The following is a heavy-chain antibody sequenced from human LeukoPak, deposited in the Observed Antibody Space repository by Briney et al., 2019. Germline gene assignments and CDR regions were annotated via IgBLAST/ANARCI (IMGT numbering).Heavy chain of an antibody. CDR2: IWYDGSNK. CDR1: GFTFSSYG. J-gene: IGHJ4*02. Sequence: GGSLRLSCAASGFTFSSYGMHWVRQAPGKGLEWVAVIWYDGSNKYYADSVKGRFTISRDNSKNTLYLQMNSLRAEDTAVYYCAREFLSWAIDYWGQGTLVTVSS. V-gene: IGHV3-33*01. CDR3: AREFLSWAIDY. D-gene: IGHD2-15*01.